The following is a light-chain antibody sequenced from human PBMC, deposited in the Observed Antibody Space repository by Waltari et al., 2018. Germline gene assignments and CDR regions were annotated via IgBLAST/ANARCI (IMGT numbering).Light chain of an antibody. CDR1: QNILYSSNNKTY. J-gene: IGKJ2*01. CDR3: HQYYSAPFA. V-gene: IGKV4-1*01. Sequence: DIVMTQSPDSLTVSLGERATINCKSSQNILYSSNNKTYLAWYPQKPGQPPKSLIYWASTRESAVPDRFSGSGSGTDFTLTISSLQAEDVAVYYCHQYYSAPFAFGQGTKLEIK. CDR2: WAS.